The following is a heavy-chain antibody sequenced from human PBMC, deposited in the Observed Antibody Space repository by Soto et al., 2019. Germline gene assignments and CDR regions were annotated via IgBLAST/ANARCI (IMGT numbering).Heavy chain of an antibody. CDR1: GFTFRNYG. J-gene: IGHJ6*02. CDR2: ITSSSDTI. V-gene: IGHV3-48*02. Sequence: GGSLRLSCAASGFTFRNYGMSWVRQAPGRGLEWVAYITSSSDTIYYSDSVKGRFTISRDNGKNSLFLQMNSLRDEDTAVYYCARVVVVIPPGYYYAMDVWGQGTTVTVSS. D-gene: IGHD3-22*01. CDR3: ARVVVVIPPGYYYAMDV.